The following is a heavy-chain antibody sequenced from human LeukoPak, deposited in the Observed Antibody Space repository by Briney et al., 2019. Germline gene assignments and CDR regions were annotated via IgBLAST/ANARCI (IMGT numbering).Heavy chain of an antibody. CDR1: GGSISSCSCY. V-gene: IGHV4-39*01. J-gene: IGHJ5*02. CDR2: IYYSGST. Sequence: SETLSLTRTVSGGSISSCSCYWGWIRQPPGKGLEWIGSIYYSGSTYYNPSLKSRVTISVDTSKNQFSLKLSSVTAADTAVYYCAREEIRGYSYGYAWFDPWGQGTLVTVSS. CDR3: AREEIRGYSYGYAWFDP. D-gene: IGHD5-18*01.